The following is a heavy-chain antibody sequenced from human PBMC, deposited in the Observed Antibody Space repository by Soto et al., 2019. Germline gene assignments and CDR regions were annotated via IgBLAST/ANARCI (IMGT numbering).Heavy chain of an antibody. J-gene: IGHJ4*02. CDR2: ISGSGGST. V-gene: IGHV3-23*01. CDR3: AKDPFVGVPRFLEWFPYYFDY. Sequence: GGSLRLSCAASGFTFSSYAMSWVRQAPGKGLEWVSAISGSGGSTYYADSVKGRFTISRDNSKNTLYLQMNSLRAEDTAVYYCAKDPFVGVPRFLEWFPYYFDYWGQGTLVTVSS. D-gene: IGHD3-3*01. CDR1: GFTFSSYA.